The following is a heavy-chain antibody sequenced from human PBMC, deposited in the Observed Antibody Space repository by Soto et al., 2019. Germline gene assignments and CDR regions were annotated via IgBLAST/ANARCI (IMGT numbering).Heavy chain of an antibody. J-gene: IGHJ1*01. V-gene: IGHV3-30*19. CDR1: GFTFRSYV. Sequence: QVQLVESGGGVVQPGTSLRVSCVGSGFTFRSYVIHWVLQAPGKGLEWVALTSYDGSDKYYDDSVRGRFTISRDNSRNTVDLQMDSLRLEDTALYYCARWETTGGLDVCGQGTLVSVSS. CDR2: TSYDGSDK. D-gene: IGHD1-26*01. CDR3: ARWETTGGLDV.